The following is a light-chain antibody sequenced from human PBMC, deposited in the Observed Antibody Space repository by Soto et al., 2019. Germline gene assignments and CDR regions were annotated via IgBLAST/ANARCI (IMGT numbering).Light chain of an antibody. J-gene: IGKJ1*01. CDR2: DAT. Sequence: VVLTQSPGTLSLSPGETATLSCGASQRVSNNFLGWYQQKPGLPPRLLIYDATSRANGIPERFSGRGSGTRFTLTISRLEPEDFAVYYCQQYGSTPWTFGRGTKVEMK. CDR1: QRVSNNF. CDR3: QQYGSTPWT. V-gene: IGKV3D-20*01.